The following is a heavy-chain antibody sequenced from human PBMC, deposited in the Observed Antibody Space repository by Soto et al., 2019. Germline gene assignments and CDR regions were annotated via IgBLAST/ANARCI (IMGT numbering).Heavy chain of an antibody. Sequence: ASVKVSCKASGYTFTGYYMHWVRQAPGQGLEWMGWINPNSGGTNYAQKFQGWVTMTRDTSISTAYMELSRLRSDDTAVYHCARAIRGYSYGFDYWGQGTLVTAPQ. CDR1: GYTFTGYY. D-gene: IGHD5-18*01. CDR2: INPNSGGT. CDR3: ARAIRGYSYGFDY. V-gene: IGHV1-2*04. J-gene: IGHJ4*02.